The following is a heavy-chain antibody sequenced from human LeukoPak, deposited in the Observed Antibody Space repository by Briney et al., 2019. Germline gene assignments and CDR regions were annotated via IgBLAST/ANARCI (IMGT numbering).Heavy chain of an antibody. D-gene: IGHD3-16*01. CDR3: ARVGGGESMDV. V-gene: IGHV4-30-2*01. CDR2: IYHSGGT. J-gene: IGHJ6*03. CDR1: GGSISSGGYS. Sequence: SETLSLTCAVSGGSISSGGYSWSWLRQPPGKGLEWIGYIYHSGGTYYNPSLKSRVTISVDRSKNQFSLKLSSVTAADTAVYYCARVGGGESMDVWGKGTTVTVSS.